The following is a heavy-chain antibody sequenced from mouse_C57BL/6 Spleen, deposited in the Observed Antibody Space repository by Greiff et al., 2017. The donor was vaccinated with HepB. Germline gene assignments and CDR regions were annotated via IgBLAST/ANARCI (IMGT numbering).Heavy chain of an antibody. CDR1: GYTFTSYT. J-gene: IGHJ2*01. Sequence: QVQLQQSGAELARPGASVKMSCKASGYTFTSYTMHWVKQRPGQGLEWIGYINPSSGYTKYNQKFKDKATLTADKSSSTAYMQLSSLTSEDSAVYYCARNWESRYYFDYWGQGTTLTVSS. CDR3: ARNWESRYYFDY. V-gene: IGHV1-4*01. D-gene: IGHD4-1*01. CDR2: INPSSGYT.